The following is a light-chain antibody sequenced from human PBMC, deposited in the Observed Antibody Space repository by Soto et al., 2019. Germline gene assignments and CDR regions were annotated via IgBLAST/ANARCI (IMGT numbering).Light chain of an antibody. CDR3: HQAKSSAWT. CDR2: TTS. V-gene: IGKV1-12*01. CDR1: QDIDSR. J-gene: IGKJ1*01. Sequence: DIPMTQSPSSVSASVGDRVTITCRASQDIDSRLAWYQQKPGTAPKLLIYTTSSLQSGVPSRFSGSGSGTDFTLTISSLQPEDFATYYCHQAKSSAWTFGQGTKVEIK.